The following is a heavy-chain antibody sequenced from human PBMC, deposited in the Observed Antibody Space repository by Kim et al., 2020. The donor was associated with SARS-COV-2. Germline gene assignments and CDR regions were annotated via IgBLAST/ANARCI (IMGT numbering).Heavy chain of an antibody. D-gene: IGHD1-1*01. Sequence: THYADSLTGRLTITRDNSMNTLYLQMSSLGVEDTAVYYCAIHTWERWGQGTLVIVSS. J-gene: IGHJ4*01. CDR3: AIHTWER. V-gene: IGHV3-23*01. CDR2: T.